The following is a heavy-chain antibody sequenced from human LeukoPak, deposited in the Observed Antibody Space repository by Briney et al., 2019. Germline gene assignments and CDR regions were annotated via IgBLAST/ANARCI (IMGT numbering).Heavy chain of an antibody. D-gene: IGHD3-10*01. Sequence: QPGGSLLLSCAASGFTFSSYAMSWVRQAPGKGLEWVSAISGSGGSTYYADSVKGRFTISRDNSKNTLYLQMNSLRAEDTAVYYCAKDVYYYGSGSYYNPFDYWGQGTLVTVSS. CDR3: AKDVYYYGSGSYYNPFDY. CDR1: GFTFSSYA. J-gene: IGHJ4*02. V-gene: IGHV3-23*01. CDR2: ISGSGGST.